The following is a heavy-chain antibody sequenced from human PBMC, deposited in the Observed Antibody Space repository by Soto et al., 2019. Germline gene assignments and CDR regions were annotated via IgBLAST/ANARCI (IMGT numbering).Heavy chain of an antibody. V-gene: IGHV4-4*02. CDR1: GGSISSSNW. CDR3: ASGLRYYGSGSYDY. J-gene: IGHJ4*02. Sequence: SETLSLTCAVSGGSISSSNWCSWVRQPPGKGLEWIGEIYHSGSTNYNPSLKSRVTISVDKSKNQFSLKLSSVTAADTAVYYCASGLRYYGSGSYDYWGQGTLVTVSS. D-gene: IGHD3-10*01. CDR2: IYHSGST.